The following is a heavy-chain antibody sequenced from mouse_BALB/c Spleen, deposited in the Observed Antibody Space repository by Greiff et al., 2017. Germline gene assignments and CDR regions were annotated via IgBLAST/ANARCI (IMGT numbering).Heavy chain of an antibody. Sequence: EVHLVESGGGLVKPGGSLKLSCAASGFTFSSYAMSWVRQTPEKRLEWVASISSGGSTYYPDSVKGRFTISRDNARNILYLQMSSLRSEDTAMYYCARGEGDWFAYWGQGTLVTVSA. CDR2: ISSGGST. CDR3: ARGEGDWFAY. CDR1: GFTFSSYA. J-gene: IGHJ3*01. V-gene: IGHV5-6-5*01.